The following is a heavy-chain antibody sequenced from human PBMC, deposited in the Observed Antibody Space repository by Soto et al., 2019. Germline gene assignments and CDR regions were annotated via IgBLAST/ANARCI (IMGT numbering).Heavy chain of an antibody. CDR3: ARDMYSSDYFVKWFEP. CDR2: ISHDGINK. Sequence: RGSLRLSCTASGFSFSSYAMYWFRQPPGKGLEWVAVISHDGINKHYADSVKGRVTVSRDNSNHSLDLQLNSLRGEDTAMYYCARDMYSSDYFVKWFEPWGQGTRVTVSS. V-gene: IGHV3-30-3*01. J-gene: IGHJ5*02. D-gene: IGHD6-19*01. CDR1: GFSFSSYA.